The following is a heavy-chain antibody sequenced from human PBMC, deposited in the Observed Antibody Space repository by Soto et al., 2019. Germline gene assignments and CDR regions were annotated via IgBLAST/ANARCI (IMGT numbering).Heavy chain of an antibody. V-gene: IGHV1-18*01. CDR1: GYTFTRSG. D-gene: IGHD3-16*01. J-gene: IGHJ6*02. CDR2: INGYNGNT. CDR3: ARMGDGPYYYYGMDV. Sequence: QVQLVQSGAEVKKPGASVKVSCKASGYTFTRSGISWVRQAPGQGLEWMGWINGYNGNTNYAQKFQGRTTMTTDTPTRTAYMELRSLRSDDTAVYYCARMGDGPYYYYGMDVWGQGTTVIVSS.